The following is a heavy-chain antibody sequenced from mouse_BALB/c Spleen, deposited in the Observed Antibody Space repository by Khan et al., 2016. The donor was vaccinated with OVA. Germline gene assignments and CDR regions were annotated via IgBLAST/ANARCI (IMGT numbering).Heavy chain of an antibody. J-gene: IGHJ2*01. CDR2: ISYSGDT. Sequence: VQLKESGPGLVKPSQSLSLTCTVTGNSITSGYAWNWIRQFPGNKLEWMGYISYSGDTSYIPSLKSRISITRDTSKNQFFLQLNSVTTEDTATYCCARGNYYGYYFDYWGQGTTLTVSS. V-gene: IGHV3-2*02. CDR3: ARGNYYGYYFDY. D-gene: IGHD1-1*01. CDR1: GNSITSGYA.